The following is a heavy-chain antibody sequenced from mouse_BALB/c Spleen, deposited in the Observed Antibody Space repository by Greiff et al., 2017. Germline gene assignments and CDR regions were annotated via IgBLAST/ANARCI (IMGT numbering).Heavy chain of an antibody. D-gene: IGHD3-1*01. CDR3: ARGSGLPSMDY. V-gene: IGHV14-3*02. Sequence: EVKLQESGAELVKPGASVKLSCTASGFNIKDTYMHWVKQRPEQGLEWIGRIDPANGNTKYDPKFQGKATITADTSSNTAYLQLSSLTSEDTAVYYCARGSGLPSMDYWGQGTSVTVSS. CDR1: GFNIKDTY. J-gene: IGHJ4*01. CDR2: IDPANGNT.